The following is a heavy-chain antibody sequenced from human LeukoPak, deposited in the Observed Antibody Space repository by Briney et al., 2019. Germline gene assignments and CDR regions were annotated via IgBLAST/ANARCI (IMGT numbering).Heavy chain of an antibody. D-gene: IGHD6-6*01. V-gene: IGHV1-8*01. CDR3: ARKYSSSSLWFDP. J-gene: IGHJ5*02. CDR1: GYTFTSYD. Sequence: ASVKVSYKASGYTFTSYDINWVRQATGQGLEWMGWMNPNSGNTGYAQKFQGRVTMTRNTSISTAYMELSSLRSEDTAVYYCARKYSSSSLWFDPWGQGTLVTVSS. CDR2: MNPNSGNT.